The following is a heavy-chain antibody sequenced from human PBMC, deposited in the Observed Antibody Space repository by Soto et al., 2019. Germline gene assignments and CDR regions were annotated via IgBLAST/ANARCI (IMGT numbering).Heavy chain of an antibody. CDR1: GFTFSSYG. CDR2: IWYDGSNK. J-gene: IGHJ6*02. Sequence: HPGGSLRLSCAASGFTFSSYGMHWVRQAPGKGLEWVAVIWYDGSNKYYADSVKGRFTISRDNSKNTLYLQMSSLRAEDTAVYYCARDQHFWSGYYTTNDYYYYGMDVWGQGTTVTVSS. D-gene: IGHD3-3*02. V-gene: IGHV3-33*01. CDR3: ARDQHFWSGYYTTNDYYYYGMDV.